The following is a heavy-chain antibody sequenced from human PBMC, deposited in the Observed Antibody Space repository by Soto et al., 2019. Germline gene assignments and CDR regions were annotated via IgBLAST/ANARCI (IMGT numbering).Heavy chain of an antibody. V-gene: IGHV4-61*01. CDR1: GGSVSSGNYY. Sequence: SETLSLTCAVSGGSVSSGNYYWSWLRQPPGKGLEWIGYVYYTGSTNYNPSLKSRVTISVDTSKNQFSLRLSSVTAADTAVYFCARAIHAYDTTGYLSFDYWGQGTLVTVSS. D-gene: IGHD3-22*01. CDR2: VYYTGST. J-gene: IGHJ4*02. CDR3: ARAIHAYDTTGYLSFDY.